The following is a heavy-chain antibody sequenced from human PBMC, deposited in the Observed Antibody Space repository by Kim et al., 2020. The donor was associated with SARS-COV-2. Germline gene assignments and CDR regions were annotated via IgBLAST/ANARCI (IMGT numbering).Heavy chain of an antibody. Sequence: SETLSLTCTVSGVSVSSGSYYGSWIRQPPGKELEWIGYIYYSGSTNYNPSLKSRVTISVDTSKNQFSLKLSSVTAAATAVYYCARAPLTEYYYDSSGRHSFDSWGPGTLVTVSS. CDR3: ARAPLTEYYYDSSGRHSFDS. J-gene: IGHJ4*02. CDR1: GVSVSSGSYY. V-gene: IGHV4-61*01. D-gene: IGHD3-22*01. CDR2: IYYSGST.